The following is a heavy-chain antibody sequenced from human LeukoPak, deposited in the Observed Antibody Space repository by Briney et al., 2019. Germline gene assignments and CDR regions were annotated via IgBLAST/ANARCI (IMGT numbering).Heavy chain of an antibody. CDR3: AKDPQRSASDP. CDR2: ISGSGGST. J-gene: IGHJ5*02. D-gene: IGHD3-3*01. V-gene: IGHV3-23*01. CDR1: GFTVSSNC. Sequence: GGSLRLSCTASGFTVSSNCMSWVRQAPGKGLEWVSAISGSGGSTYYADSVKGRFTISRDNSKNTLYLQMNSLRAEDTAVYYCAKDPQRSASDPWGQGTLVTVSS.